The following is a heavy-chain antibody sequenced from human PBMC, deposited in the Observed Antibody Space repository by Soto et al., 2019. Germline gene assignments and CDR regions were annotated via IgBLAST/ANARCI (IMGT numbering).Heavy chain of an antibody. Sequence: EVQVLDSGGGLVQPEGSQRLSCEASGFTFSNYAMSWVRQAPGKGLEWVSTISATGSTLYADSVKGRFTISRDNSKNTVYLQMNFLRAEDTAVYYCAKVSNKWAVAQRGYFDYWGQGTLVTVSS. J-gene: IGHJ4*02. V-gene: IGHV3-23*01. D-gene: IGHD6-19*01. CDR3: AKVSNKWAVAQRGYFDY. CDR1: GFTFSNYA. CDR2: ISATGST.